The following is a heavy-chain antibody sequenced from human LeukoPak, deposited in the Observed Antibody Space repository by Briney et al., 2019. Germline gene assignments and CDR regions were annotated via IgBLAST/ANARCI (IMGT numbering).Heavy chain of an antibody. CDR1: GGSISSGGYY. CDR3: ARDGSAALGINWFDP. Sequence: SQTLSLTCTVSGGSISSGGYYWSWIRQHPGKGLEWIGYIYYSGSTHYNPSLKSRVTISVDTSKNQFSLKLSSVTAADTAVYYCARDGSAALGINWFDPWGQGTLVTVSS. D-gene: IGHD1-26*01. J-gene: IGHJ5*02. V-gene: IGHV4-31*03. CDR2: IYYSGST.